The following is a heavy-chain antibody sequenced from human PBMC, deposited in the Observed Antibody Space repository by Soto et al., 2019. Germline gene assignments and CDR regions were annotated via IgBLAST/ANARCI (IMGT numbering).Heavy chain of an antibody. D-gene: IGHD1-26*01. CDR3: ARVLPGTTTKSKRGMDV. J-gene: IGHJ6*02. CDR2: INHSGST. V-gene: IGHV4-34*01. Sequence: KTSKTLFLHCSVYRVSFSCYYWGSILHPPRKGLEWIGEINHSGSTNYNPSLKSRVTISVDTSKNQFSLKLSSVTAADTAVYYCARVLPGTTTKSKRGMDVWGQGTMVTVSS. CDR1: RVSFSCYY.